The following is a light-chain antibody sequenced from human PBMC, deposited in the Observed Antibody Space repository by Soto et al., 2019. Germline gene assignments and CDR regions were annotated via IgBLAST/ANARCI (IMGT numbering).Light chain of an antibody. CDR1: SSDVGAYDY. Sequence: QSALTQPASVSGSPGESITISCTGTSSDVGAYDYVSWYQQHPDKAPKLIIYEVSHRPSGVSNRFSGSKSVNTATLTISGLQAEDEADYYCSSYTSSSTRVFGTGTKLIVL. J-gene: IGLJ1*01. CDR2: EVS. V-gene: IGLV2-14*03. CDR3: SSYTSSSTRV.